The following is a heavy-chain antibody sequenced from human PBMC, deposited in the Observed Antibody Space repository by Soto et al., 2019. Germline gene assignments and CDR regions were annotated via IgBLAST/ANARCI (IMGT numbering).Heavy chain of an antibody. J-gene: IGHJ6*02. CDR3: ARAHGSSTSLEIYYYYYYGMDV. Sequence: QVQLVQSGAEVKKPGSSVKVSCKASGGTFSSYAISWVRQAPGQGLEWMGGIIPISGTANYAQKFQGRVTITSDESTSPAYMELSSLRSEDTAVYYCARAHGSSTSLEIYYYYYYGMDVWGQGTTVTVSS. CDR1: GGTFSSYA. D-gene: IGHD2-2*01. V-gene: IGHV1-69*01. CDR2: IIPISGTA.